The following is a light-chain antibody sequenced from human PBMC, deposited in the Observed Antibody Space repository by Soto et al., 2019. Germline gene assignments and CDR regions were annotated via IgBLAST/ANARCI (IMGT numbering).Light chain of an antibody. CDR1: HSVASTY. CDR2: GSS. J-gene: IGKJ2*01. Sequence: EIVLTQSPGTLSLSPGEGATLSCRASHSVASTYLAWYQQKPGLAPRLIIYGSSNRASGTPDRFSGGGSRTDLTLTISRLEPEDIALYYCQQYGSSSFTFGQGTKLEIK. V-gene: IGKV3-20*01. CDR3: QQYGSSSFT.